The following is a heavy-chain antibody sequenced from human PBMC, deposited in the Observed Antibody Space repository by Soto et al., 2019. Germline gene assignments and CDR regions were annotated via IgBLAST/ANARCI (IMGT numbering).Heavy chain of an antibody. Sequence: ASVKVSCKVSGYTLTELSINWVRLAPGKGLEWMGCFDPEHGKTIYAQQFQGRITMTEDTSSDTAYMELSSLGSEDTAVYYCAVYTTTTVAGSTNYYSFYYAMDVWGQGTTVTVSS. CDR1: GYTLTELS. CDR3: AVYTTTTVAGSTNYYSFYYAMDV. D-gene: IGHD6-19*01. CDR2: FDPEHGKT. V-gene: IGHV1-24*01. J-gene: IGHJ6*02.